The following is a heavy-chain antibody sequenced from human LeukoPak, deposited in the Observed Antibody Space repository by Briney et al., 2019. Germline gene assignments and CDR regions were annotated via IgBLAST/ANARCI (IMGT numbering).Heavy chain of an antibody. V-gene: IGHV3-15*01. Sequence: GGSLRLSCAASGFTFSNAWMSWVRQAPGKGLEWVGRIKSKTDGGTTDYAAPVKGRFTISRDDSKNTLYLQTNSLKTEDTAVYYCTTDRGYCSGGSCYYGAFDYWGQGTLVTVSS. CDR2: IKSKTDGGTT. J-gene: IGHJ4*02. D-gene: IGHD2-15*01. CDR3: TTDRGYCSGGSCYYGAFDY. CDR1: GFTFSNAW.